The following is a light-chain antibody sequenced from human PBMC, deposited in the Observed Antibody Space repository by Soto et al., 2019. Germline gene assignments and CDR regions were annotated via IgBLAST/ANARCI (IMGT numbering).Light chain of an antibody. Sequence: IQMTQSPSSLSVSVGDRVTITCRASQTISASLNWFQQKPGRSPQLLIYGASNLQSGVPSRFSGSGSGTDFTLTISSLQPEDFATYYCLQDYNYPRTFGQGTKVDIK. CDR2: GAS. CDR3: LQDYNYPRT. CDR1: QTISAS. V-gene: IGKV1-6*02. J-gene: IGKJ1*01.